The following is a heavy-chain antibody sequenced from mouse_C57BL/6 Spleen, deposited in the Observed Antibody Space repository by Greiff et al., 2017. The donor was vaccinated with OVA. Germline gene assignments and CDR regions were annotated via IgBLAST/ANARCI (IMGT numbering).Heavy chain of an antibody. D-gene: IGHD2-4*01. CDR3: ASGWDLCDYDCYFDY. V-gene: IGHV3-6*01. J-gene: IGHJ2*01. CDR1: GYSITSGYY. CDR2: ISYDGSN. Sequence: EVKLQESGPGLVKPSQSLSLTCSVTGYSITSGYYWNWIRQPPGNKLEWMGYISYDGSNNYNPSLKNRISITRDTSKNQFFLKLNSVTTEDTATYYCASGWDLCDYDCYFDYWGQGTTLTVSS.